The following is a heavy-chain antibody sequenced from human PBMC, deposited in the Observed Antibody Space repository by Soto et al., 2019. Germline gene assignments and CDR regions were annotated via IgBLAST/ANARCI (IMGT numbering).Heavy chain of an antibody. CDR2: INAGNGNT. CDR1: GYTFSNYA. Sequence: QVQLVQSGAEVKKPGASVKVSCKASGYTFSNYAMHWVRQAPGQRLEWMGWINAGNGNTKSSQKFQDRVTFTMDTSASTAYMELSSLRSEDTAVYYCARGGSIVVVVADYGMDVWGQGTTVTVSS. V-gene: IGHV1-3*01. CDR3: ARGGSIVVVVADYGMDV. D-gene: IGHD2-15*01. J-gene: IGHJ6*02.